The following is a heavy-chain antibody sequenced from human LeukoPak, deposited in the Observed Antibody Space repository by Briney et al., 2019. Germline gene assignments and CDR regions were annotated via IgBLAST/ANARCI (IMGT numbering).Heavy chain of an antibody. J-gene: IGHJ3*02. CDR1: GYTFTSYD. Sequence: ASVKVSCKASGYTFTSYDINWVRQATGQGLEWMGWMNPNSGNTGYAQKFQGRVTMTRNTSISTAYMELSSLRSEGTAVYYCARGSRLYDSSASDAFDIWGQGTMVTVSS. CDR2: MNPNSGNT. V-gene: IGHV1-8*01. D-gene: IGHD3-22*01. CDR3: ARGSRLYDSSASDAFDI.